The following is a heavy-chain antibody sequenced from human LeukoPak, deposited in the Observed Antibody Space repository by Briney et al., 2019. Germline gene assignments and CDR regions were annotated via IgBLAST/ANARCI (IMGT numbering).Heavy chain of an antibody. CDR2: ITTRSSYI. J-gene: IGHJ5*02. CDR1: GFTFSSYS. Sequence: GGSLRLSCAASGFTFSSYSMNWVHQAPGKGLVWVSSITTRSSYIYYADSVKGRFTISRDDAKSSLYLQMSSLRAEDTAVYYCARDPAAAGSVWLDPWGQGILVTVSS. CDR3: ARDPAAAGSVWLDP. V-gene: IGHV3-21*01. D-gene: IGHD6-13*01.